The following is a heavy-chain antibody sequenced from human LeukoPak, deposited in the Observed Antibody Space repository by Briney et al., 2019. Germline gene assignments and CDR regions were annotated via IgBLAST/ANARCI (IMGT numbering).Heavy chain of an antibody. CDR1: GGSISSYY. D-gene: IGHD6-13*01. V-gene: IGHV4-59*01. Sequence: SETLSLTCTVSGGSISSYYWSWIRQPPGKGLEWIGYIYYSGSTNYNPSLKSRVTISVDTSKNQFSLKLSSVTAADTAVYYCARAHLAAAYDYWGQGTLVTVSS. J-gene: IGHJ4*02. CDR2: IYYSGST. CDR3: ARAHLAAAYDY.